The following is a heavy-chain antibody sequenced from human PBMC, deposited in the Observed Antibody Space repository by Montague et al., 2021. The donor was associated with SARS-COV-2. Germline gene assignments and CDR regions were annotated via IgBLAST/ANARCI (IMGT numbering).Heavy chain of an antibody. Sequence: TLSLTCTISGDFVSSDGYYWSWIRQHPGKGLEWIGDIYYSGSTHYNPSLKSRVTISVDTSKNQFSLKLSSVTAADTAVYYCAREVMGSVNYYQAIKYGLDDWGQGTTVTVSS. CDR2: IYYSGST. CDR1: GDFVSSDGYY. V-gene: IGHV4-31*03. J-gene: IGHJ6*02. D-gene: IGHD3-10*01. CDR3: AREVMGSVNYYQAIKYGLDD.